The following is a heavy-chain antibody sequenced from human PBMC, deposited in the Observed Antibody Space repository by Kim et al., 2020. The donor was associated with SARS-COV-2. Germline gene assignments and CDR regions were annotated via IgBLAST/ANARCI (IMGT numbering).Heavy chain of an antibody. Sequence: LSLTCTVSGGSISSGGYYWSWIRQHPGKGLEWIGYIYYSGSTYYNPSLKSRVTISVDTSKNQFSLKLSSVTAADTAVYYCARGTQQQLVQLDYWGQGTLVTVSS. D-gene: IGHD6-13*01. CDR3: ARGTQQQLVQLDY. CDR2: IYYSGST. CDR1: GGSISSGGYY. J-gene: IGHJ4*02. V-gene: IGHV4-31*03.